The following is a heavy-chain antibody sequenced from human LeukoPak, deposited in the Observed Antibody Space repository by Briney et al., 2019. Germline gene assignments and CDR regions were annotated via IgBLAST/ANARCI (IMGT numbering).Heavy chain of an antibody. D-gene: IGHD4-17*01. CDR2: FDPEDGDT. CDR1: GYTLTELS. CDR3: ATYDYGDYNWFDP. J-gene: IGHJ5*02. V-gene: IGHV1-24*01. Sequence: AASVKVSCKVSGYTLTELSMHWVRQTPGKGLEWMGGFDPEDGDTIYAQKFQGRVTMTEDTSTDTAYMELSSLRSEDTAVYYCATYDYGDYNWFDPWGQGTLVTVSA.